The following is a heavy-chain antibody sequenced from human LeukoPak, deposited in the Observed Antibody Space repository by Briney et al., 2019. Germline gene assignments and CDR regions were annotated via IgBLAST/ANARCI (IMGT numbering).Heavy chain of an antibody. Sequence: GGSLRLSCAASGFTFSSYSMSWVRQAPGKGLEWVAKINEDGNEKYYVDSVKGRFTISRDNAKNSLYLQMNSLRVEDMAVYYCARDLYYFDSSGYYFNDYWGQGTLITASS. D-gene: IGHD3-22*01. CDR2: INEDGNEK. CDR3: ARDLYYFDSSGYYFNDY. CDR1: GFTFSSYS. V-gene: IGHV3-7*05. J-gene: IGHJ4*02.